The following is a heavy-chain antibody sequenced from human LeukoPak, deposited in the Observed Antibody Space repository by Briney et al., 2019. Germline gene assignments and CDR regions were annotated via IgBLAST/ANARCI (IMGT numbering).Heavy chain of an antibody. Sequence: PGGSLILSCSAPGFTFIRFSLRWGRPGPGKGVEWVSAISGSGGSTYYADSVKGRFTISRDNSKNTLYLQMNSLRAEDTAVYYCAKDLPGEGGWNYWGQGTTVTVSS. D-gene: IGHD1-7*01. CDR3: AKDLPGEGGWNY. CDR2: ISGSGGST. J-gene: IGHJ6*02. CDR1: GFTFIRFS. V-gene: IGHV3-23*01.